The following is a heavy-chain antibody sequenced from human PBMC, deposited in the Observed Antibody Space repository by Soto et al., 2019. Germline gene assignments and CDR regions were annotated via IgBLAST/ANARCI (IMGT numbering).Heavy chain of an antibody. Sequence: PGGSLRLSFAASGFTFSNAWMSWVRQAPGKGLEWVGRIKGEADGGTTDYAAPVKGRITISRDHSKDTLYLQMNSLKTEDTAVYYCTTGLSNGYYNFDYWGQGT. CDR1: GFTFSNAW. V-gene: IGHV3-15*01. D-gene: IGHD3-22*01. CDR3: TTGLSNGYYNFDY. CDR2: IKGEADGGTT. J-gene: IGHJ4*02.